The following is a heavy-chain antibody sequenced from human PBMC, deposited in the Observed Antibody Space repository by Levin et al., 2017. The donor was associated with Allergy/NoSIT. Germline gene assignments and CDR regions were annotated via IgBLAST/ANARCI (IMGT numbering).Heavy chain of an antibody. Sequence: PGGSLRLSCDVSDYSISSGYHWGWIRQPPGKGLEWIGSMYHTGSAYSTYYNPSLKSRVTLSVDTSKNHFSLKLSSVTAADPAVYYCARDLGRVYPAFFDNWGQGTLVTVSS. V-gene: IGHV4-38-2*02. D-gene: IGHD3-16*01. J-gene: IGHJ4*02. CDR1: DYSISSGYH. CDR2: MYHTGSA. CDR3: ARDLGRVYPAFFDN.